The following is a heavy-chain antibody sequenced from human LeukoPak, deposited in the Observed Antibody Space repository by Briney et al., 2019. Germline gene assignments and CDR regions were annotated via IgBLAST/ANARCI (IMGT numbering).Heavy chain of an antibody. Sequence: GGSLRLSCAASGFTFSKYWMLWVRQAPGKALDSVSRINTDGTVTTYADSVKGRFTVSRDNADNTMFLQMNSVRDEDTAVYYCATKQWLAPPPDSWGQGTPVTVSS. CDR1: GFTFSKYW. J-gene: IGHJ4*02. CDR2: INTDGTVT. CDR3: ATKQWLAPPPDS. V-gene: IGHV3-74*01. D-gene: IGHD6-19*01.